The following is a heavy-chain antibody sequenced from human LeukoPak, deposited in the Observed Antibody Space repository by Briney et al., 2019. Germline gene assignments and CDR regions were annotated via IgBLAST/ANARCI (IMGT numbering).Heavy chain of an antibody. J-gene: IGHJ4*02. V-gene: IGHV4-59*12. CDR3: ARRTYGAYAFDY. Sequence: SETLSLTCSVSGGSISSLYWSWIRQHPGKGLEWIGYIYYSGSTNYNPSLKSRVTISVDTSKNQFSLKLSSVTAADTAMYYCARRTYGAYAFDYWGQGTLVTVSS. CDR1: GGSISSLY. CDR2: IYYSGST. D-gene: IGHD4/OR15-4a*01.